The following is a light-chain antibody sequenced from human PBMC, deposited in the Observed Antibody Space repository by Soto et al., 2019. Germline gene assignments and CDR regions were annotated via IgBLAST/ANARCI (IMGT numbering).Light chain of an antibody. CDR2: VEGSGSY. Sequence: QSVLTQSSSASASLGSSVKLTCTLSSGHNSYIIAWHQQQPGKAPRYLMKVEGSGSYNKGSGVPDRFSGSSSGADRYLTISNLQSEDEADYYCGTWDSNTRLFGGGTKVTVL. CDR3: GTWDSNTRL. V-gene: IGLV4-60*03. CDR1: SGHNSYI. J-gene: IGLJ2*01.